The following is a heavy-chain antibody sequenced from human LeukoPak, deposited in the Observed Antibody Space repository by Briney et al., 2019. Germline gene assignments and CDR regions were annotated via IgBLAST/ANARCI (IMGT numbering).Heavy chain of an antibody. CDR3: ARVGNGCLDY. CDR1: GGFISTYY. V-gene: IGHV4-59*01. CDR2: IYYSGNT. D-gene: IGHD6-19*01. J-gene: IGHJ4*02. Sequence: SETLSLTCTVSGGFISTYYLSWMRQPPGKGLEWIGYIYYSGNTNYNPSLNSRVTMSVDTSKNQFSLKLSSVTAADTAVYYCARVGNGCLDYWGQGTLVTVSS.